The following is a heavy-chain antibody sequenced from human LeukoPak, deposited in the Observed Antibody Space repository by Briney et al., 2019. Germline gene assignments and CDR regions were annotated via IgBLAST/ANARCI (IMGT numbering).Heavy chain of an antibody. D-gene: IGHD3-22*01. CDR3: ATDPHYYDSSGYRPRWAFDI. CDR1: GYTLTELS. V-gene: IGHV1-24*01. J-gene: IGHJ3*02. Sequence: ASVKVSCKVSGYTLTELSMHWVRQAPGKGLEWMGGFDPEDGETIYAQKFQGRVTMTEDTSTDTAYMELSSLRSEDTAVYYCATDPHYYDSSGYRPRWAFDIWGQGTMVTVSS. CDR2: FDPEDGET.